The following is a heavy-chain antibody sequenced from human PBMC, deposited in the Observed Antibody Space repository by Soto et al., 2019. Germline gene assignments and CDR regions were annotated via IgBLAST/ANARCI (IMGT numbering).Heavy chain of an antibody. V-gene: IGHV3-30-3*01. CDR2: ISYDGSNK. CDR3: ARDKVVVVVAATPSY. CDR1: GFTFSSYA. Sequence: QVQLVESGGGVVQPGRSLRLSCAASGFTFSSYAMHWVRQAPGKGLEWVAVISYDGSNKYYADSVKGRFTISRDNSKNMLYLQMNSLRAEDTAVYYCARDKVVVVVAATPSYWGQGTLVTVSS. D-gene: IGHD2-15*01. J-gene: IGHJ4*02.